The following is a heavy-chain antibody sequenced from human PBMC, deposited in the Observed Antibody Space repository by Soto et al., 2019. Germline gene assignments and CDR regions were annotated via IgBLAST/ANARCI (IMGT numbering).Heavy chain of an antibody. CDR3: TRDFSSPMSTYLSY. Sequence: EAQLVESGGGLVQPGGSLRLSCAASGFTFSDHHMDWVRQAPGKGLEWVGRSRNKDRGHTTEYDAAVKGRFTISRNDSENSVYLQMNSLKTEDTAVYYCTRDFSSPMSTYLSYWCQGILVTVSS. J-gene: IGHJ4*02. CDR2: SRNKDRGHTT. CDR1: GFTFSDHH. V-gene: IGHV3-72*01. D-gene: IGHD2-21*01.